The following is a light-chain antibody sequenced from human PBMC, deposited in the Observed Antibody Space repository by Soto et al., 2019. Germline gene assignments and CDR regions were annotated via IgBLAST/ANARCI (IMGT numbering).Light chain of an antibody. CDR1: QSISSW. Sequence: DIQMTQSPSTLSASVGDRVTITCRASQSISSWLAWYQQKPGKAPKLLIYKASSLESGVPSRFSGSGSGTDFTLTISSLQPDDFATYYCQQYNIYSWTFGQGTKVESK. V-gene: IGKV1-5*03. CDR2: KAS. CDR3: QQYNIYSWT. J-gene: IGKJ1*01.